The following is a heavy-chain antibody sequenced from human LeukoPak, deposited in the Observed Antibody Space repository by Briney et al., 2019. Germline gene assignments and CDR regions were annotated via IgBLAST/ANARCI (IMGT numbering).Heavy chain of an antibody. CDR3: ARRGYSYGPEG. J-gene: IGHJ4*02. Sequence: SETLSLTCTVSGGSISSYYWSWLRQPPGKGLEWIGYIYYSGSTNYNPSLKSRVTISVDTSKNQFSLKLSSVTAADTAVYYCARRGYSYGPEGWAQGTLVTVSS. V-gene: IGHV4-59*12. CDR2: IYYSGST. D-gene: IGHD5-18*01. CDR1: GGSISSYY.